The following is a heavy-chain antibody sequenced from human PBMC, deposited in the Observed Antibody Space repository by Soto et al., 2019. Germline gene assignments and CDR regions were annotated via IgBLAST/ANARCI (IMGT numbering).Heavy chain of an antibody. V-gene: IGHV1-69*02. CDR1: GDTFNFYS. CDR3: ASSYGSGYRAFDS. CDR2: INPILSMS. Sequence: SVKVSCKVSGDTFNFYSINWVRQAPGLGLEWMGRINPILSMSNYAQRFQGRVTMTADKSTSTAYMELSSLRSEDTAMYYCASSYGSGYRAFDSWGQGALVTVSS. J-gene: IGHJ4*02. D-gene: IGHD3-10*01.